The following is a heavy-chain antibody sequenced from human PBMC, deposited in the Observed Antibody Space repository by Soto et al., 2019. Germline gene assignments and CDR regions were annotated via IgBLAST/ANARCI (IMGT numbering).Heavy chain of an antibody. Sequence: PSETLSLTCIVSGDSVSSGDYYWSWIRQPPGKGLEWIGHVYFSGSTNYIPSLKSRLTMSVDTAKNQFSLKLNSVTAADTAVYYCERIPVDTYMIYWSDPWGQGTPVPVYS. D-gene: IGHD3-16*01. V-gene: IGHV4-61*08. J-gene: IGHJ5*02. CDR1: GDSVSSGDYY. CDR2: VYFSGST. CDR3: ERIPVDTYMIYWSDP.